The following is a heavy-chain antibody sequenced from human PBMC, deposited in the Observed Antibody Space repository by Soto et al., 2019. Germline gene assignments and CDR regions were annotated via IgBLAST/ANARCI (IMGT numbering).Heavy chain of an antibody. CDR1: GFTFSTYN. J-gene: IGHJ4*02. D-gene: IGHD5-12*01. V-gene: IGHV3-21*01. CDR2: ISSTSVYM. CDR3: ARGWLRDPWMY. Sequence: EGQLVESGGGLVKPGGSLRLSCAASGFTFSTYNMNWVRQAPGKGLEWVAAISSTSVYMYYANSLKGRFTISRANAKSSLYLQVNSLRAEDTAVYYCARGWLRDPWMYWGQGTLVTVSS.